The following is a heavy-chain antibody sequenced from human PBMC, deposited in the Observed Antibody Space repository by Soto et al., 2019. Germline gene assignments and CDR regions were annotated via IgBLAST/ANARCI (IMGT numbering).Heavy chain of an antibody. Sequence: QVQLVQSGAEVKKPGASVKVSCKASGYTFTSYGISWVRQAPGQGLEWMGWISAYNGNTNYAQKLQGRVTMTTDTSTSKAYMELRSLRSDDTAVYYCATYYYDSSGSAITYYYYGMDVWGQGTTVTVSS. V-gene: IGHV1-18*01. CDR3: ATYYYDSSGSAITYYYYGMDV. J-gene: IGHJ6*02. CDR2: ISAYNGNT. CDR1: GYTFTSYG. D-gene: IGHD3-22*01.